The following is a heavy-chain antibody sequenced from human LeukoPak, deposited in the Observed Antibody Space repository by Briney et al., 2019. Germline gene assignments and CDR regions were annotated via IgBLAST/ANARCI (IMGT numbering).Heavy chain of an antibody. Sequence: SETLSLTCAGSGGSISSGGYSWSWIRQPPGKGLERIGYIYHSGSTYYNPSLKSRVTISVDRSKNQFSLKLSSVTAADTAVYYCARGRGYSYGYALDYWGQGTLVTVSS. J-gene: IGHJ4*02. V-gene: IGHV4-30-2*01. CDR1: GGSISSGGYS. CDR3: ARGRGYSYGYALDY. D-gene: IGHD5-18*01. CDR2: IYHSGST.